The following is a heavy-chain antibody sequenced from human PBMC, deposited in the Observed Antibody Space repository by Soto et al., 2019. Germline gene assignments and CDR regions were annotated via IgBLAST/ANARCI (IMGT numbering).Heavy chain of an antibody. CDR1: GGTFSSYA. CDR2: IIPIFGTA. D-gene: IGHD3-22*01. Sequence: QVQLVQSGAEVKKPGSSVKVSCKASGGTFSSYAISWVRQAPGQGLEWMGGIIPIFGTANYAQKFQGRVTITADESTSTDYMELSSLRSEDTAVYSCASYGYDSSGYYYELSFDYWGQGRLVTVSS. J-gene: IGHJ4*02. V-gene: IGHV1-69*01. CDR3: ASYGYDSSGYYYELSFDY.